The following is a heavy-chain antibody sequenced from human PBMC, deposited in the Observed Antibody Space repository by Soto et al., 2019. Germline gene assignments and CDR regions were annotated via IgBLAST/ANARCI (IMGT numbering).Heavy chain of an antibody. CDR2: IYYLGST. CDR1: GGSMSEYF. J-gene: IGHJ4*02. CDR3: ARDGYDGSGSPYPAY. D-gene: IGHD3-10*01. V-gene: IGHV4-59*01. Sequence: SETLSLTCIVSGGSMSEYFWSWIRQSPGKGLEWIGYIYYLGSTDYNPSLKSRVTISVDTSKGQFSLRLTSVTAADTAVYYCARDGYDGSGSPYPAYWGPGTQVTSPQ.